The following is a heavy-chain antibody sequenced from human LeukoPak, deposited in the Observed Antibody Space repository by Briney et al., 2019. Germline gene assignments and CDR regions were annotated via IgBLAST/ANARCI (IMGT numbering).Heavy chain of an antibody. J-gene: IGHJ6*03. Sequence: PSETLSLTCAVYGGSFSNYYWSWIRQSPGKGLEWIGEINHSGSTNYNPSLKSRVTISVDTSKNQFSLKLSSVTAADTAVYYCARGYCSGGSCYPNYYMDVWGKGTTVTVSS. D-gene: IGHD2-15*01. V-gene: IGHV4-34*01. CDR1: GGSFSNYY. CDR3: ARGYCSGGSCYPNYYMDV. CDR2: INHSGST.